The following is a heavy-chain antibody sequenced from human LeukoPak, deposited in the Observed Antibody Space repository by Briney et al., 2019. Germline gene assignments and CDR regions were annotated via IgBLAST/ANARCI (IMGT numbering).Heavy chain of an antibody. CDR1: GDSVSSNSAA. CDR3: ARGIAAAGTGLSFDFDY. Sequence: SQTLSLTCAISGDSVSSNSAAWTWIRQSPSRGLEWLGRTYYRSEWYNDYALSVKSRITINPDTSKNQFSLQLNSVTPEDTAAYYCARGIAAAGTGLSFDFDYWGQGTLVTVSS. D-gene: IGHD6-13*01. CDR2: TYYRSEWYN. V-gene: IGHV6-1*01. J-gene: IGHJ4*02.